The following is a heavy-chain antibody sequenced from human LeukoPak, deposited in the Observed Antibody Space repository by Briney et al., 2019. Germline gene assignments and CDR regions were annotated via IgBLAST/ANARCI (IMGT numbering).Heavy chain of an antibody. D-gene: IGHD3-10*01. CDR3: XXXHLDSYYFPSGRSHFDL. CDR1: GGSIRSSSYY. Sequence: SETLSLTCTVSGGSIRSSSYYWGWIRQPPGKGLEWIGSVFYTGTTYFNPSLTSRVNLSIDTSKNQFSLRLSSVTAADTAVYXXXXXHLDSYYFPSGRSHFDLWGQGTLVTVSS. CDR2: VFYTGTT. V-gene: IGHV4-39*07. J-gene: IGHJ4*02.